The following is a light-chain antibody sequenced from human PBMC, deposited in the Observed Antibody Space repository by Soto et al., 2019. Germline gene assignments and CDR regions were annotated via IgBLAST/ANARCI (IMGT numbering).Light chain of an antibody. V-gene: IGKV1-16*01. Sequence: DRERAQPPSWVCPCVGGRVTRACRASQSISNYLNWYQQRPGKAPKLLIYAASSLQSGVPSRFSGSGSGTDFTLTISSLQPDDFATYYCQHYNSYSEAFGQGTRVDIK. CDR3: QHYNSYSEA. CDR1: QSISNY. CDR2: AAS. J-gene: IGKJ1*01.